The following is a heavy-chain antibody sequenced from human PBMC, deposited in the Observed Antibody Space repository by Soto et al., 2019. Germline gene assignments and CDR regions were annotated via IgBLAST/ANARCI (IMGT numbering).Heavy chain of an antibody. CDR1: GYIFTSYW. V-gene: IGHV5-51*01. CDR3: ARQIAAALPTSNWFDP. CDR2: IYPGDSDT. Sequence: GESLKISCNGSGYIFTSYWIGWVRQMPGKGLEWMGIIYPGDSDTRYSPSFQGQVTISADKSISTAYLQWSSLTAADTAMYYCARQIAAALPTSNWFDPWGQGTLVTVSS. J-gene: IGHJ5*02. D-gene: IGHD6-13*01.